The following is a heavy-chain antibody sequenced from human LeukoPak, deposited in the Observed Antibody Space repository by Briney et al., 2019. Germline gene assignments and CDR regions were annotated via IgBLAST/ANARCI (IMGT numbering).Heavy chain of an antibody. V-gene: IGHV1-46*01. CDR1: GYSFTRYF. Sequence: GASVKVSCKASGYSFTRYFIHWVRQAPGQGLEWMGIINPSGGTTSYAQKFQGRVTMTRDTSTSTVYMELSSLRSEDTAVYYCARERELRPPYFDYWGQGTLVTVSS. CDR3: ARERELRPPYFDY. J-gene: IGHJ4*02. CDR2: INPSGGTT. D-gene: IGHD1-26*01.